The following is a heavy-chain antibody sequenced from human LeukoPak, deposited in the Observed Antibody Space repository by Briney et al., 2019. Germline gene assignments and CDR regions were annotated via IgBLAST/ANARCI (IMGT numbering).Heavy chain of an antibody. Sequence: GGSLRLSCAASGFSFSSYNMNWVRQAPGKGLEWVSSISSSSSYIYYADSVKGRFTISGDNAKNSLYLQMNSLRAEDTAVYYCARDSYYSRTYATAFDIWGQGTMVTVSS. CDR1: GFSFSSYN. CDR2: ISSSSSYI. J-gene: IGHJ3*02. D-gene: IGHD3-16*01. V-gene: IGHV3-21*01. CDR3: ARDSYYSRTYATAFDI.